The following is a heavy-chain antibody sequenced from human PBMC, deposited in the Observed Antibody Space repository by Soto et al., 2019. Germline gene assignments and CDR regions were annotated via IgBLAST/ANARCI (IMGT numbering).Heavy chain of an antibody. CDR3: ARDKITGLFDY. D-gene: IGHD2-8*02. CDR1: GGSFSGYY. V-gene: IGHV4-34*01. J-gene: IGHJ4*02. Sequence: QVQLQQWGAGLLKPSETLSLTCAVYGGSFSGYYWTWIRQPPGTGLEWIGEINHSGSTNYNPSLKSRVTISVDTSKNQFSLTLTSVTAADTAVYYCARDKITGLFDYCGQGTLVTVSS. CDR2: INHSGST.